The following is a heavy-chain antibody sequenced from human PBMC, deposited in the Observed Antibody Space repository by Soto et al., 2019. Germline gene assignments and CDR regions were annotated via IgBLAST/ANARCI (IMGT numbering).Heavy chain of an antibody. CDR2: IYSGGST. Sequence: EVQLVESGGGLVQPGGSLRLSCAASGFTVSSNYMSWVRQAPGKGLERVSVIYSGGSTYYADCVKGRFTIPRDNSKNTLYLQMNSLRAEDTAVYYCARDLGYLSPVPPWGQGTLVTVSS. CDR1: GFTVSSNY. CDR3: ARDLGYLSPVPP. V-gene: IGHV3-66*01. J-gene: IGHJ5*02. D-gene: IGHD3-16*01.